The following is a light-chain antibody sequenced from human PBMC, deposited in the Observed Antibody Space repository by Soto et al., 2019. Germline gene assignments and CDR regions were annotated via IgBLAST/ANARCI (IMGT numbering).Light chain of an antibody. V-gene: IGKV3-20*01. J-gene: IGKJ1*01. Sequence: EIVLTQSPGTLSLSPGERATLSCRASQSVSSNYLAWYQQKPGQAPRLLIYGASSRATGIPDRFSGSGSGTGFTLTISRLEPEDFAVYYCQQFGGSSWTFGQGTKVEI. CDR3: QQFGGSSWT. CDR1: QSVSSNY. CDR2: GAS.